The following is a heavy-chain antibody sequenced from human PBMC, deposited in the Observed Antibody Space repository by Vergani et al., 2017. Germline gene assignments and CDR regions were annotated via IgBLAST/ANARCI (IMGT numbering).Heavy chain of an antibody. D-gene: IGHD2-21*01. J-gene: IGHJ4*02. CDR2: IRYDGSNK. CDR3: AKVRIRTPYY. V-gene: IGHV3-30*02. CDR1: GFTFSSYG. Sequence: VQLVESGGGVVQPGGSLRLSCAASGFTFSSYGMHWVRQAPGKGLEWVAFIRYDGSNKYYADSVKGRFTISRDNSKNTLYLQMNSLRADDTAVYYCAKVRIRTPYYWGQGTLVTVSS.